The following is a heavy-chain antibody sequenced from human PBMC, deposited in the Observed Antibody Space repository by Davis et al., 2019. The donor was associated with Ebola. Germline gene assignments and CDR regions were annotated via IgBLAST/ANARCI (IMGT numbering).Heavy chain of an antibody. CDR2: IIPILGIA. D-gene: IGHD4-11*01. J-gene: IGHJ4*02. CDR1: GCTFSSYA. V-gene: IGHV1-69*04. Sequence: SVKVSCKASGCTFSSYAISWVRQAPGQGLEWMGRIIPILGIANYAQKFQGRVTITADKSTSTAYMELRSLRSDDTAVYYCARGGASNLDYWGQGTLVTVSS. CDR3: ARGGASNLDY.